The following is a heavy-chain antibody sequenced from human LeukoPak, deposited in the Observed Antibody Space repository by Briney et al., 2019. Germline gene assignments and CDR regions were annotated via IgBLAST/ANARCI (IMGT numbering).Heavy chain of an antibody. CDR3: ARGGRAVVPAAVWGPYYYYMDV. D-gene: IGHD2-2*01. Sequence: ASVKVSCKASGYTFSNYGIIWVRQAPGQGLEWMGWISAYNGYTNYAQKFQGRVTMSTDTSTSTAYMELRSLRSDDTAVYYCARGGRAVVPAAVWGPYYYYMDVWGKGTTVTVSS. J-gene: IGHJ6*03. V-gene: IGHV1-18*01. CDR2: ISAYNGYT. CDR1: GYTFSNYG.